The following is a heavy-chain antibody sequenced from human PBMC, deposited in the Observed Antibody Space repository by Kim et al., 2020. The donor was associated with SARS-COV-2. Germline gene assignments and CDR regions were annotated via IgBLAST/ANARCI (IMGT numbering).Heavy chain of an antibody. CDR1: GFTCSSYW. V-gene: IGHV3-7*05. CDR2: IKEDGSEK. CDR3: ARKGNDFDI. J-gene: IGHJ3*02. Sequence: GGSLRLSCAASGFTCSSYWMSWVRQAPGKGLEWVANIKEDGSEKYYVDSVKGRFTISRDNAKNSLYLQMNSLRAEDTAVYYCARKGNDFDIWGQGTMVTV.